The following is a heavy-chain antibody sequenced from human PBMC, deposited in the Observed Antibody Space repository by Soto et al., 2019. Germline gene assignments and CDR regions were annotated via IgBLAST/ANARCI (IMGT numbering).Heavy chain of an antibody. CDR1: GYTFTSYG. Sequence: SVKVYCKTFGYTFTSYGIGWARKTPGQGLEWMGWINTYNGNTNYAQNLQGRVTLTTDTSTSTAYMELRSLRSNDTAIYYCAMVDVYVTPSPQDVWGQGTTVTVS. CDR2: INTYNGNT. CDR3: AMVDVYVTPSPQDV. D-gene: IGHD3-16*01. V-gene: IGHV1-18*01. J-gene: IGHJ6*02.